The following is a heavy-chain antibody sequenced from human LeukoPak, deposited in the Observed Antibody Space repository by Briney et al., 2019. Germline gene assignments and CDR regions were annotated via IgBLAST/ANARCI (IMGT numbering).Heavy chain of an antibody. CDR1: GGSISSSSYY. CDR2: IYYSGST. CDR3: ARDTLLWFGELGDY. V-gene: IGHV4-39*02. J-gene: IGHJ4*02. Sequence: PSETLSLTCTVSGGSISSSSYYWGWIRQPPGKGLEWIGSIYYSGSTYYNPSLKSRVTISVDTSKNQFSLKLSSVTAADTAVYYCARDTLLWFGELGDYWGQGTLVTVSS. D-gene: IGHD3-10*01.